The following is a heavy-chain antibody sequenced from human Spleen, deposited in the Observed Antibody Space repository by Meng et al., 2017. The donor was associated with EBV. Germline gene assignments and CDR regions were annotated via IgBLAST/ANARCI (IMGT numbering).Heavy chain of an antibody. Sequence: QGQFEQTGAEVKKPGASMKVSCKVSGDTLSELSIHCVRQALGRGLEWMGGFDPEDGEIMYAQKFQGRVTMTKDTSTETAYMELNSLTSEDTAVYFCALGDYHDITVYYGSWGQGTLVTVSS. D-gene: IGHD3-22*01. CDR1: GDTLSELS. CDR3: ALGDYHDITVYYGS. J-gene: IGHJ5*02. CDR2: FDPEDGEI. V-gene: IGHV1-24*01.